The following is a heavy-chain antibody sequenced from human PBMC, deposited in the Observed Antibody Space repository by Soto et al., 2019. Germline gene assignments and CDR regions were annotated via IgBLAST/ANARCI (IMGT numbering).Heavy chain of an antibody. Sequence: GATLMNPARRLRLACTFSGFSLSTRGVGVGWIRQRPGKALEWLALIYWNDDKRYSPSLKSRLTITKDTSKNQVVLTMTNMDPVDTATYYCAHVQEYYYDSSGYPPVAYWGQGTLVTVSS. D-gene: IGHD3-22*01. CDR1: GFSLSTRGVG. CDR2: IYWNDDK. J-gene: IGHJ4*02. V-gene: IGHV2-5*01. CDR3: AHVQEYYYDSSGYPPVAY.